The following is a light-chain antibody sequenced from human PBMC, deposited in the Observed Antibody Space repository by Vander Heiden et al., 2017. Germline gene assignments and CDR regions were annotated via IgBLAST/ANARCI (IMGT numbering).Light chain of an antibody. CDR3: ATWDDNVNGWV. V-gene: IGLV1-44*01. CDR1: SSNIGGNP. Sequence: QSVVTQPPSASETPGQRVTVSCSGSSSNIGGNPVNWYQQLPGTAPKLLIYNNNQRPSGVTDRFSGSKSGTSASLAISGLQSEDEADYYCATWDDNVNGWVFGGGTKVTVL. J-gene: IGLJ3*02. CDR2: NNN.